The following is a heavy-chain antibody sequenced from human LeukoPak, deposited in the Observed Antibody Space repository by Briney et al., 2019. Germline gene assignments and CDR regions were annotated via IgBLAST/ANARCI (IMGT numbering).Heavy chain of an antibody. Sequence: ASVKVSCKASGYTFTGYYMHWVRQAPGQGLEWMGRINPNSGGTNYAQKFQRRVTIPRDTSISTHYMELSRLRSADTAVYFCAKDLGVITASLWGQGTLVTVSS. CDR2: INPNSGGT. V-gene: IGHV1-2*06. D-gene: IGHD3-16*01. CDR3: AKDLGVITASL. J-gene: IGHJ4*02. CDR1: GYTFTGYY.